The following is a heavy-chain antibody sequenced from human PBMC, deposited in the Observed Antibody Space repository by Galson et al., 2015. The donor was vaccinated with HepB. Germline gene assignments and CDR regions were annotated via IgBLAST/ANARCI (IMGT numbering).Heavy chain of an antibody. CDR3: ARVLCSSTSCYPPADAFDI. J-gene: IGHJ3*02. D-gene: IGHD2-2*01. V-gene: IGHV3-74*01. CDR2: INSDGSST. CDR1: GFTFSSYW. Sequence: SLRLSCAASGFTFSSYWMHWVHQAPGKGLVWVSRINSDGSSTSYADSVKGRFTISRDNAKNTLYLQMNSLRAEDTAVHYCARVLCSSTSCYPPADAFDIWGQGTMVTVSS.